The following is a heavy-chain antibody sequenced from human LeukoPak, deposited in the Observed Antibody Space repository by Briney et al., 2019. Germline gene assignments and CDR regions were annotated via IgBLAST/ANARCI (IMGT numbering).Heavy chain of an antibody. V-gene: IGHV3-53*01. CDR1: GFTFSSYG. CDR2: IYSGGST. J-gene: IGHJ6*02. CDR3: ARGPHKQYGDYWYYYYGKDV. Sequence: GGSLRLSCAPSGFTFSSYGMHWVRQAPGKGLEWVSVIYSGGSTYYADSVKGRFTISRDNSKNTLYLQMNSLRAEDTAVYYCARGPHKQYGDYWYYYYGKDVWGQGTTVTVSS. D-gene: IGHD4-17*01.